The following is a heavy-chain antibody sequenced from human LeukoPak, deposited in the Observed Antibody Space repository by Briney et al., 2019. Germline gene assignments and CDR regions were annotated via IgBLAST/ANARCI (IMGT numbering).Heavy chain of an antibody. CDR2: ISSSGSTI. J-gene: IGHJ3*02. CDR1: GFTFSSYE. D-gene: IGHD3-10*01. CDR3: ARDQSSRARGAFDI. Sequence: PGGSLRLSCAASGFTFSSYEMNWVRQAPGKGLEWVLYISSSGSTIYYADSVKGRFTISRDNAKNSLYLQMNSLRAEDTAVYYCARDQSSRARGAFDIWGQGTMVTVSS. V-gene: IGHV3-48*03.